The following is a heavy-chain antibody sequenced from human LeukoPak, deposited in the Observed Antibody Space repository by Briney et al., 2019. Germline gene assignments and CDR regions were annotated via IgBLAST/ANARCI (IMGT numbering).Heavy chain of an antibody. Sequence: ASVKVSCKASGYTFTSYAMHWVRQAPGQRLEWMGWINAGNGNTKYSQKFQGRVTITRDTSASTAYMELSSLRSEDTAVYYCARTINDYGDLTEGYYFDYWGQGTLVTVSS. J-gene: IGHJ4*02. CDR3: ARTINDYGDLTEGYYFDY. CDR1: GYTFTSYA. CDR2: INAGNGNT. V-gene: IGHV1-3*01. D-gene: IGHD4-17*01.